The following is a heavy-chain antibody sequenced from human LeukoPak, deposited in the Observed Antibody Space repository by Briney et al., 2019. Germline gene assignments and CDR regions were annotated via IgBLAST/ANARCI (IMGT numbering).Heavy chain of an antibody. Sequence: GGSLRLSCAASGFTFGSYWMSWVRLAPGKGLEWVANIEQDGREKYYVDSVKGRFTISRDNSKNTLYLQMNSLRAEDTAVYYRARGWSYTYPIDYWGQGTLVTVSS. D-gene: IGHD1-26*01. J-gene: IGHJ4*02. CDR2: IEQDGREK. V-gene: IGHV3-7*01. CDR1: GFTFGSYW. CDR3: ARGWSYTYPIDY.